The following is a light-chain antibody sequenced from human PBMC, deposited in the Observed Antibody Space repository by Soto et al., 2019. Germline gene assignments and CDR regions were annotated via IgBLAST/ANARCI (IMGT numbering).Light chain of an antibody. Sequence: EIMLTQSPGTLSLSPGERATLSCRASESVSSSNLAWYQQKPGQSPRLLIYGASNRATGIPDTFSGSGSGTDFTLTISRLEPEDFAVYYCQQYGSSPPMYTFGQGTKLEIK. V-gene: IGKV3-20*01. CDR2: GAS. J-gene: IGKJ2*01. CDR1: ESVSSSN. CDR3: QQYGSSPPMYT.